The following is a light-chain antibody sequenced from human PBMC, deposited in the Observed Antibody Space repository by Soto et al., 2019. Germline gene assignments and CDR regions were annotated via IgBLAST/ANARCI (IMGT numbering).Light chain of an antibody. CDR1: QSVSSSY. J-gene: IGKJ3*01. CDR3: QQYNSYSLT. CDR2: GAS. Sequence: EIVLTQSPGTLSLSPGERATLSCRASQSVSSSYLAWYQQKPGQAPRLLIYGASSRATGIPDRFSGSGSGTDFTLTISRLEPEDFATYYCQQYNSYSLTFGPGTKVDIK. V-gene: IGKV3-20*01.